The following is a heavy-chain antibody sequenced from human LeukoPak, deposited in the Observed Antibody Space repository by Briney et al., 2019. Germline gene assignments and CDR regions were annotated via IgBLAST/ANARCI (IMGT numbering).Heavy chain of an antibody. CDR1: GYTFTSYG. CDR3: ARDRDFWSGYNWFDP. J-gene: IGHJ5*02. Sequence: ASVKVSCKASGYTFTSYGISWVRQAPRQGLEWMGWISAYNGNTNYAQKLQGRVTMTTDTSTSTAYMELRSLRSDDTAVYYCARDRDFWSGYNWFDPRGPGNPGHRLL. D-gene: IGHD3-3*01. V-gene: IGHV1-18*01. CDR2: ISAYNGNT.